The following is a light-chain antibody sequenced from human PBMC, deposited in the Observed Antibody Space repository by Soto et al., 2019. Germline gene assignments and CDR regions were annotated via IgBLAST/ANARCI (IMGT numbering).Light chain of an antibody. CDR3: QQYSDWPWT. Sequence: EIVMTESPVTLSVSPGERATLSCRASQSVSTKLAWYQQKPGQAPRLLIYGATTSATDIPARFSGSGSGTEFILTISSLQSEDFAVYYCQQYSDWPWTFGQGTKVEIK. J-gene: IGKJ1*01. V-gene: IGKV3-15*01. CDR1: QSVSTK. CDR2: GAT.